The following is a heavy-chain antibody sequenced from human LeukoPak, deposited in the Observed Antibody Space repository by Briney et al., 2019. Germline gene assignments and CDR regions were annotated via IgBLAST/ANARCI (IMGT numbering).Heavy chain of an antibody. V-gene: IGHV1-8*03. CDR3: ARGPIQCGGSCYYAFDI. J-gene: IGHJ3*02. Sequence: ASVKVSCKASGYAFSSYDINWVRQATGQGLEWMGWMNPNSGNTGYAQKFQGRVTITRNTSISTAYMELSSLRSEDTAVYYCARGPIQCGGSCYYAFDIWGQGTMVTVSS. CDR1: GYAFSSYD. D-gene: IGHD2-15*01. CDR2: MNPNSGNT.